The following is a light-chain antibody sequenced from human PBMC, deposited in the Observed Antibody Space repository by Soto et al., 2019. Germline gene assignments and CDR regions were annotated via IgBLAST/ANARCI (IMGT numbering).Light chain of an antibody. J-gene: IGKJ1*01. CDR1: QSISIY. CDR2: AAS. V-gene: IGKV1-39*01. Sequence: DIQMTQSPSSLSASVGDRVTITCRASQSISIYLNWYQQKPGKAPKLLIYAASSLQSGVPSRFSGSGSGTEFTLTISSLQPEDFATYYCQQYNSYWTFGQGTKVDIK. CDR3: QQYNSYWT.